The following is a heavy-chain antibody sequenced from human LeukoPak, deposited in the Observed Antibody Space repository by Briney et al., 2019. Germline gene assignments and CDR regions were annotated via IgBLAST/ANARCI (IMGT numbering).Heavy chain of an antibody. D-gene: IGHD2-2*01. CDR1: GGSFSGYY. Sequence: SETLPLTCAVYGGSFSGYYWSWIRQPPGKGLEWIGEINHSGSTNYNPSLKSRVTISVDTSKNQFSLKLSSVTAADTAVYYCASRACSSTSCYPRQLGYYYGMDVWGQGTTVTVSS. V-gene: IGHV4-34*01. CDR3: ASRACSSTSCYPRQLGYYYGMDV. J-gene: IGHJ6*02. CDR2: INHSGST.